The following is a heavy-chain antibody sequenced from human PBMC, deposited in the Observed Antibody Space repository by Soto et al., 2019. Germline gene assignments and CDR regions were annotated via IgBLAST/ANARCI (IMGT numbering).Heavy chain of an antibody. J-gene: IGHJ4*02. CDR1: GFTFSSYG. CDR3: ARDGTIFGVAQPDFDY. V-gene: IGHV3-33*01. CDR2: IWYDGSNK. Sequence: QVQLVESGGGVVQPGRSLRLSCEASGFTFSSYGMHWVRQAPGKGLEWVAVIWYDGSNKYYADSVKGRFTISRDNSKNTLYLQMNSLRAEDTAVYYCARDGTIFGVAQPDFDYWGQGTLVTVSS. D-gene: IGHD3-3*01.